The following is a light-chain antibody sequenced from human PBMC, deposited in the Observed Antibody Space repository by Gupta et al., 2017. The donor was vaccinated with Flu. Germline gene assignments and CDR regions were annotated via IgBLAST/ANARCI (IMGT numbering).Light chain of an antibody. J-gene: IGLJ3*02. CDR1: SSNIGNNY. Sequence: QSVLTQPPSLSAAPEEKVTISCSGSSSNIGNNYVSWYQQLPGTAPKLLIYDNDRRPSGIPARFSGSKSGTSATLGITGLQTGDEADYYCGTWDSRLSAWVFGGGTKLAVL. CDR3: GTWDSRLSAWV. V-gene: IGLV1-51*01. CDR2: DND.